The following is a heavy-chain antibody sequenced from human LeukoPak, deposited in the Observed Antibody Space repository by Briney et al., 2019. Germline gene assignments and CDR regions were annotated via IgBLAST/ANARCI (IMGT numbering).Heavy chain of an antibody. V-gene: IGHV3-7*01. CDR3: ARDTLGEGEDANYAVYYFVY. CDR2: IKQDGNEK. D-gene: IGHD4/OR15-4a*01. J-gene: IGHJ4*02. Sequence: GGSLRLSCAASGFRFNTYWMSWVRQAPGKGLEWVANIKQDGNEKYYADSVKGRFTTSRDNGKNSLELQMNSLRANDKAVYYCARDTLGEGEDANYAVYYFVYWGGGTVVTVSS. CDR1: GFRFNTYW.